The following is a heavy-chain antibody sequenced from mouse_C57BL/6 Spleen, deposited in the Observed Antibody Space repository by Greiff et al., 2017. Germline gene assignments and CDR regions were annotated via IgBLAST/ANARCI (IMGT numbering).Heavy chain of an antibody. Sequence: EVHLVESGGGLVKPGGSLKLSCAASGFTFSDYGMHWVRQAPEKGLEWVAYISSGSSTIYYADTVKGRFTISRDNAKNTLFLQMTSLRSEDTAMYYCARPLYDGYLYYAMDYWGQGTSVTVSS. CDR1: GFTFSDYG. CDR3: ARPLYDGYLYYAMDY. J-gene: IGHJ4*01. D-gene: IGHD2-3*01. V-gene: IGHV5-17*01. CDR2: ISSGSSTI.